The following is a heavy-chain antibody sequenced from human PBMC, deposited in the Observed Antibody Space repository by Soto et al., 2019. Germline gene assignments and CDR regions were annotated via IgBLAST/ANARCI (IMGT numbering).Heavy chain of an antibody. J-gene: IGHJ4*02. Sequence: GGSLRLSCAASGFTFDDYGMSWVRQAPGKGLEWVSGINWNGGSTGYADSVKGRFTISRDNAKNSLYLLMNSLRAEDTAVYYCARDKDWAFDYWGQGTLVTVSS. CDR2: INWNGGST. CDR3: ARDKDWAFDY. D-gene: IGHD3-9*01. V-gene: IGHV3-20*04. CDR1: GFTFDDYG.